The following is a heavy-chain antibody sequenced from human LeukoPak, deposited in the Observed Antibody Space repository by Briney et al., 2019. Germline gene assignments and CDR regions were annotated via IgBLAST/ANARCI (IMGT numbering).Heavy chain of an antibody. CDR1: GYTFTSYG. Sequence: ASVKVSCKASGYTFTSYGISWVRQAPGQGLEWMGWINPNSGGTNYAQKFQGRVTMTRDTSISTAYMELSRLRSDDTAVYYCARSGPLTTLLWFGELSYWGQGTLVTVSS. V-gene: IGHV1-2*02. J-gene: IGHJ4*02. CDR2: INPNSGGT. D-gene: IGHD3-10*01. CDR3: ARSGPLTTLLWFGELSY.